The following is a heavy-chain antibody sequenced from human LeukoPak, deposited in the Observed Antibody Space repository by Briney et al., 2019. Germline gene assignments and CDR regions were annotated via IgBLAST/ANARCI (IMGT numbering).Heavy chain of an antibody. CDR2: IGSKPYGGTT. CDR3: TRVGYFDSSGSFDY. Sequence: GGSLRLSCTTSGFNFGDYEMSWVRQTPGKGLEWVGFIGSKPYGGTTEYAASVRGRFSISRDDFKGIAYLRMDNLQTEDTAVYYCTRVGYFDSSGSFDYWGRGTLVTVSS. CDR1: GFNFGDYE. J-gene: IGHJ4*02. D-gene: IGHD3-22*01. V-gene: IGHV3-49*04.